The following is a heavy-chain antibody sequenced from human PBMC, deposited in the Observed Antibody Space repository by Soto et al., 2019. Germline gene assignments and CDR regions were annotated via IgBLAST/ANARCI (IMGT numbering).Heavy chain of an antibody. CDR2: INAGNGNT. D-gene: IGHD3-10*01. Sequence: ASVKVSCKASGYTFTSYAMHWVRQAPGQRLEWMGWINAGNGNTKYSQKFQGRVTITRDTSASTAYMELSSLRSEDTAVYYCARSITMVRGVIDYYYYMDVWGKGTTVTSP. CDR3: ARSITMVRGVIDYYYYMDV. V-gene: IGHV1-3*01. J-gene: IGHJ6*03. CDR1: GYTFTSYA.